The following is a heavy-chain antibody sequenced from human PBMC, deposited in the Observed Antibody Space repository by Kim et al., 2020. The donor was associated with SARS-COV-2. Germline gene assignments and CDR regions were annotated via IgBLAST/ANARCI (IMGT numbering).Heavy chain of an antibody. CDR3: VLGGDEGGDFDY. Sequence: ASVKVSCKASGYTFTSYDINWVRQATGQGLEWMGWMNPNSGNTGYAQKFQGRVTMTRNTSISTAYMELSSLRSEDTAVYYCVLGGDEGGDFDYWGQGTLVTVSS. CDR2: MNPNSGNT. CDR1: GYTFTSYD. J-gene: IGHJ4*02. V-gene: IGHV1-8*01. D-gene: IGHD2-21*01.